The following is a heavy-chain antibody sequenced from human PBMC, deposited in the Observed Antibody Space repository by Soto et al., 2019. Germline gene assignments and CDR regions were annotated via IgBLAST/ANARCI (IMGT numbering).Heavy chain of an antibody. CDR2: ISDGDGAT. Sequence: EVHLLESGGGLVQPGGSLRLPCAASGFAFSDYAMTCVRQAPGKGLEWVSDISDGDGATHYADSLKGRFTISRDDSKTPLYLHMDSLRAEDAAVYYCAKGRTFFDFWGQGTLVTVSS. V-gene: IGHV3-23*01. CDR3: AKGRTFFDF. J-gene: IGHJ4*02. D-gene: IGHD3-16*01. CDR1: GFAFSDYA.